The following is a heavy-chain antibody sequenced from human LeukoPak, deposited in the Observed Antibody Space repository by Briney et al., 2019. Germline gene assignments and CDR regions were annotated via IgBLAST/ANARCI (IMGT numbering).Heavy chain of an antibody. Sequence: SETLSLTCTVSGGSISSSSYYWGWIRQPPGKGLEWIGSIYYSGSTYYNPSLKSRVTISVDTSKNQFSLKLSSVTAADTAVYYCARGRRIAVAGTYYYYGMDVWGQGTTVTVSS. D-gene: IGHD6-19*01. CDR1: GGSISSSSYY. CDR3: ARGRRIAVAGTYYYYGMDV. J-gene: IGHJ6*02. CDR2: IYYSGST. V-gene: IGHV4-39*07.